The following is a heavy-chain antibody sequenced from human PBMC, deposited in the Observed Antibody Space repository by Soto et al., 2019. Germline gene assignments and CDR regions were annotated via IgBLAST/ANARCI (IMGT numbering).Heavy chain of an antibody. CDR1: GFTFSIYA. CDR2: ISSGDGAT. CDR3: AKERGPTKNWFDS. Sequence: EVQLLESGGGLVQPGGSLRLSCAASGFTFSIYAMGWVRRAPGKGLEWVSSISSGDGATYYADSVKGRFTISIDNSKNTLYLQMSSPRVEDTAGYYGAKERGPTKNWFDSWGQGILVTVSS. D-gene: IGHD2-2*01. J-gene: IGHJ5*01. V-gene: IGHV3-23*01.